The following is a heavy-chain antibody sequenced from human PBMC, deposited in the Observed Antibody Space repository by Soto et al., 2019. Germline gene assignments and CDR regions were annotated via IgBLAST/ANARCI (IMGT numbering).Heavy chain of an antibody. CDR1: GGSISSYY. Sequence: QVQLQESGPGLVKPSETLSLTCTVAGGSISSYYWSWIRQPAGKGLEWIGRIYTSGSTNYNPSLKRRVTMSVDTSKTQCSLKLSSVTASDTAVYYCASVTYYDDSSGSHGFDIWGQGTLVTVSS. CDR3: ASVTYYDDSSGSHGFDI. CDR2: IYTSGST. J-gene: IGHJ3*02. D-gene: IGHD3-22*01. V-gene: IGHV4-4*07.